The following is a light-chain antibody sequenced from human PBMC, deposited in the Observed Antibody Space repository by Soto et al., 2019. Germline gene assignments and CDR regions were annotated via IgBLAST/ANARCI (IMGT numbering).Light chain of an antibody. CDR2: DVS. CDR3: SSYTSSSTVV. V-gene: IGLV2-14*01. Sequence: QSALTQPASVSGSPGQSITISCIGTSSDVGSYKYVSWYQQYPGKAPKLMIYDVSNRPSWVSNRFSGSKSGNTASLTISVLQAEDEADYYCSSYTSSSTVVFGGGTKLTVL. J-gene: IGLJ2*01. CDR1: SSDVGSYKY.